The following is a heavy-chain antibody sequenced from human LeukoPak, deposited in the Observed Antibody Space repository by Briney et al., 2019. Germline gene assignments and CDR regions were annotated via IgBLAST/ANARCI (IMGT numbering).Heavy chain of an antibody. CDR1: GDRFTDYG. Sequence: GESLKISCKVSGDRFTDYGIGWVRQLPGKGPEWMGIIYLGNFVTRYSPSLQGQVTVSADKSINTAYLQWSSLKASDTAMYYCATWAGASPNAWFDPWGQGTLVTVSS. D-gene: IGHD2-8*01. CDR2: IYLGNFVT. V-gene: IGHV5-51*01. J-gene: IGHJ5*01. CDR3: ATWAGASPNAWFDP.